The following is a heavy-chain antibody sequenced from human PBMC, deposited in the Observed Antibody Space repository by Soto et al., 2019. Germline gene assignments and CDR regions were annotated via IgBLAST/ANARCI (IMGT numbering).Heavy chain of an antibody. CDR1: GFTFRDYP. D-gene: IGHD3-10*01. J-gene: IGHJ4*02. CDR2: LSYEGTDG. V-gene: IGHV3-30*18. CDR3: ANVTARLQSMEVLYY. Sequence: QVQLVESGGGVVQPGRSLRLSCTASGFTFRDYPIHWVRQAPGKGLEWVAVLSYEGTDGYYADSVKGRFTISRDTSKSTVHLQMDSLRGEDTAVYYCANVTARLQSMEVLYYWRQGTLVTAPS.